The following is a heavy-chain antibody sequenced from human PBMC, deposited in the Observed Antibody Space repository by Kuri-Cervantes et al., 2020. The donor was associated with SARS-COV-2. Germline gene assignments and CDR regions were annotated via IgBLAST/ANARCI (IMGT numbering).Heavy chain of an antibody. D-gene: IGHD3-10*01. V-gene: IGHV3-30-3*01. CDR1: GFTFSSYA. CDR3: GLASGSSYSPNY. Sequence: GESLKISCAASGFTFSSYAMHWVRQAPGKGLEWVAVISYDGSNKYYADSVKGRFTISRDNSKTTLYLQMNSLRAEDTAVYYCGLASGSSYSPNYWGQGTLVTVSS. J-gene: IGHJ4*02. CDR2: ISYDGSNK.